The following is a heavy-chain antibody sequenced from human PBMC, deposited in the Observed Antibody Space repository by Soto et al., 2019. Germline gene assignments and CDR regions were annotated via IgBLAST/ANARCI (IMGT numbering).Heavy chain of an antibody. CDR3: TTDLWRIAVVVGSTGYFNP. V-gene: IGHV3-15*01. CDR2: IKSKSDGGTT. CDR1: GFTFRDAW. Sequence: VRLSCAASGFTFRDAWMSWVRQAPGKGLDWVGRIKSKSDGGTTEYAAPVRGRFTISRDDSKNTLYLQMNSLKTEDTAVYYCTTDLWRIAVVVGSTGYFNPWGQGTPVTVSS. D-gene: IGHD2-15*01. J-gene: IGHJ5*02.